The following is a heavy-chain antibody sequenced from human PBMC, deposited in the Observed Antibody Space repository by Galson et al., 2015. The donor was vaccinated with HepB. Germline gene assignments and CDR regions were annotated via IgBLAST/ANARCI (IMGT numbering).Heavy chain of an antibody. CDR1: GFTFDDYA. J-gene: IGHJ4*02. Sequence: SLRLSCAASGFTFDDYAMHWVRQTPGKGLEWVSGMSWNSVGIGYADSVKGRFTISRDNAKNSLYLQMNSLRAEDTALYYCAKGPQYSSGWIDYWGQGTLVTVSS. D-gene: IGHD6-19*01. CDR3: AKGPQYSSGWIDY. V-gene: IGHV3-9*01. CDR2: MSWNSVGI.